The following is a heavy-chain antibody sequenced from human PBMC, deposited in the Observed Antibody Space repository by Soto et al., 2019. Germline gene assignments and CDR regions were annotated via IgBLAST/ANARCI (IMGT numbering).Heavy chain of an antibody. Sequence: ASVKVSCKVSGHTLTELSMHWVRQAPGKGPEWMGGFDPVDGETIYAQKFQVRVTMTEDTSTDTAYMELNSLRSEDTAVYYCATLGYCSGDSVTRSCYSGLEVWGQGTTVTV. V-gene: IGHV1-24*01. J-gene: IGHJ6*02. CDR2: FDPVDGET. CDR1: GHTLTELS. D-gene: IGHD2-15*01. CDR3: ATLGYCSGDSVTRSCYSGLEV.